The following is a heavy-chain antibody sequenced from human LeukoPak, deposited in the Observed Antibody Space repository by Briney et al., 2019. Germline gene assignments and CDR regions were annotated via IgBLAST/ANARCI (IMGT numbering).Heavy chain of an antibody. D-gene: IGHD6-13*01. CDR3: ARALRYTWSSWYKKRAYYFDY. CDR1: GFSFSSYS. J-gene: IGHJ4*02. CDR2: ISSGSNYI. V-gene: IGHV3-21*04. Sequence: GGSLRLSCAASGFSFSSYSINWIRQTPGKGLEWVSSISSGSNYIYYADSVKGRFIISRDNAENSLHLQMNSLRAEDTAVYYCARALRYTWSSWYKKRAYYFDYWGQGTLVAVSS.